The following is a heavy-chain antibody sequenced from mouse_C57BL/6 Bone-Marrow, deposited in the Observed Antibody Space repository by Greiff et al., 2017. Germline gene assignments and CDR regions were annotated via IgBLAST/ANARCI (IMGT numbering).Heavy chain of an antibody. CDR2: ISDGGSYT. CDR1: GFTFSSYA. Sequence: EVNVVESGGGLVKPGGSLKLSCAASGFTFSSYAMSWVRQTPEKRLEWVATISDGGSYTYYPDNVKGRFTISRDNAKNNLYLQMSHLKSEDTAMYYCAREKGCAGTWCAYWGQGTLVTVSA. V-gene: IGHV5-4*01. J-gene: IGHJ3*01. D-gene: IGHD4-1*01. CDR3: AREKGCAGTWCAY.